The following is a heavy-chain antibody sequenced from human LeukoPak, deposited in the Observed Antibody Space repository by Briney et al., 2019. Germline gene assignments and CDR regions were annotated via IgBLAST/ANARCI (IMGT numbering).Heavy chain of an antibody. Sequence: ASVKVSCKASGYTFSNFGINWVRQATGQGPEWMGWMNPESGNTGYAQKFQGRVTMTRDSSKSTAYMELISLRFEDTAIYYCTRAIRHQLLSDYWGQGTLVTVSS. CDR1: GYTFSNFG. V-gene: IGHV1-8*01. D-gene: IGHD2-2*01. J-gene: IGHJ4*02. CDR2: MNPESGNT. CDR3: TRAIRHQLLSDY.